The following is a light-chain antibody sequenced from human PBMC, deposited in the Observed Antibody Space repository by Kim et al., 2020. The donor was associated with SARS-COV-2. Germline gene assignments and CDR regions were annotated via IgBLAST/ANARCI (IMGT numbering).Light chain of an antibody. V-gene: IGLV2-14*03. Sequence: QSALTQPASVSGSPGQSITISCTGTSSDVGGYNYVSWYQHHPGKAPKLMIYDVSKRPSGISDRFSGSKSGNTASLTISGLQADDEADYYCSAYTSTCTHAVFGGGTKVTVL. CDR3: SAYTSTCTHAV. J-gene: IGLJ1*01. CDR2: DVS. CDR1: SSDVGGYNY.